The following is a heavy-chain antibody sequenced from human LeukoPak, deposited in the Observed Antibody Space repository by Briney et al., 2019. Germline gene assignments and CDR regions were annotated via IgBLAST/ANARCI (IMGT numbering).Heavy chain of an antibody. CDR2: INPSGCST. D-gene: IGHD6-6*01. CDR3: ARGVYSSSPEPPFDY. V-gene: IGHV1-46*01. Sequence: GASVKVSYKASGSTFTSYYMHWVRQAPGQGLEWMGIINPSGCSTSYAQKFQGRVTMPTDPSTSTVYMELSSLRSEDTAVYYCARGVYSSSPEPPFDYWGQGTLVTVSS. CDR1: GSTFTSYY. J-gene: IGHJ4*02.